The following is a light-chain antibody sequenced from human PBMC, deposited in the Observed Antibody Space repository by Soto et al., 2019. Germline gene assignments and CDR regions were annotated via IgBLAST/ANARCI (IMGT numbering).Light chain of an antibody. J-gene: IGKJ5*01. CDR2: KAS. CDR1: QTISSW. CDR3: QQYDNLIT. Sequence: DIQMTQSPSTLSGSVEDRVTITCRASQTISSWLAWYQQKPGKAPKLLIYKASTLKSGVPSRFSGSASGTEFTLTISSLKPEDIATYYCQQYDNLITFGQGTRLEIK. V-gene: IGKV1-5*03.